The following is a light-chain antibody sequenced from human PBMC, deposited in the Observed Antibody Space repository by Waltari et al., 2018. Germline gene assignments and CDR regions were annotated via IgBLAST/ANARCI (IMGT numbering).Light chain of an antibody. CDR3: CSYVGSYTLL. Sequence: QSGLTQPRSVSGSPGQSVTITCTGTGSDVGGFRSVSWYKQSPGKAPNLIIYDVSKRTSGAPNRSSGSKSGNTASLTISGLQAEDEADYHCCSYVGSYTLLFGGGTKLTVL. CDR2: DVS. J-gene: IGLJ3*02. V-gene: IGLV2-11*01. CDR1: GSDVGGFRS.